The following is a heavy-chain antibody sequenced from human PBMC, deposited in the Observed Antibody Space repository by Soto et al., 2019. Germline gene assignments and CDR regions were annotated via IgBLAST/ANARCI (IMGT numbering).Heavy chain of an antibody. Sequence: EVQLLESGGGLVQPGGSLRLSCAASGFTFSTYAMSWVRRAPGKGLEWVSGISGGGSSTYYADSVKGRFTISRDISKNTLYLQMSSLRAEDTAVYYCAKGYYDILTDYYVDAFDIWGQGTVVTVSS. CDR1: GFTFSTYA. CDR3: AKGYYDILTDYYVDAFDI. D-gene: IGHD3-9*01. CDR2: ISGGGSST. J-gene: IGHJ3*02. V-gene: IGHV3-23*01.